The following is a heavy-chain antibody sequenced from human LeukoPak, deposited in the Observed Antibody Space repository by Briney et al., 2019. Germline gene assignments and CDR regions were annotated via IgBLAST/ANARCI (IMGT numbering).Heavy chain of an antibody. J-gene: IGHJ4*02. CDR2: INHSGST. CDR1: GGSFSDYY. V-gene: IGHV4-34*01. Sequence: PSETLSLTCAVYGGSFSDYYWSWIRQPPGKGLEWIGEINHSGSTNYNPSLKSRVTISVDTSKNQFSLKLSSVTAADTAVYYCARYDLWSGSIDYWGQGTLVTVSS. D-gene: IGHD3-3*01. CDR3: ARYDLWSGSIDY.